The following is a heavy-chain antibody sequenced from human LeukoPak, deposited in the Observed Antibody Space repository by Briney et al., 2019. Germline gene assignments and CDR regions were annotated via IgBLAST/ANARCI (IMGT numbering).Heavy chain of an antibody. CDR1: GYTFTGYY. CDR2: INPNSGGT. D-gene: IGHD6-19*01. Sequence: ASVKVSCKASGYTFTGYYMHWVRQAPGQGLEWMGWINPNSGGTNYAQKFQGRVTMTRDTSISTAYMELSRLRSDDTAVYYCARDRPRTEYSRGWTHDSWGQGPLVSVPS. CDR3: ARDRPRTEYSRGWTHDS. V-gene: IGHV1-2*02. J-gene: IGHJ4*02.